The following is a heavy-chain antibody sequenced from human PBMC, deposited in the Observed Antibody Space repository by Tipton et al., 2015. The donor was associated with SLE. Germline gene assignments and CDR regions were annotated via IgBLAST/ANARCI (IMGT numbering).Heavy chain of an antibody. V-gene: IGHV4-59*11. CDR2: TYFSESTNYKNT. CDR3: TRDSWYFDL. Sequence: TLSLTCSVSGGSINRHYWSWIRQPPGKGLEWIGYTYFSESTNYKNTNYNPSLKGRVTISVDTSKNQFSLKLSSVTAADTAVYYCTRDSWYFDLWGRATLVTVTS. J-gene: IGHJ2*01. CDR1: GGSINRHY.